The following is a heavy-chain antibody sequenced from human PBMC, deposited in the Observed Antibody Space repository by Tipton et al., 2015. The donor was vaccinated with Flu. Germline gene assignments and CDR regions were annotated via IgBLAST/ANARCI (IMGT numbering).Heavy chain of an antibody. J-gene: IGHJ3*02. D-gene: IGHD1-14*01. CDR3: ARGRGIIGDAFDI. V-gene: IGHV4-59*12. CDR2: IYYSGST. CDR1: GGSISGYY. Sequence: TLSLTCTVSGGSISGYYWSWIRQPPGKGLEWIAYIYYSGSTNYNPSLKSRVTISVDMSKNQFSLKLSSVTAADTAVYYCARGRGIIGDAFDIWGQGTMVTVSS.